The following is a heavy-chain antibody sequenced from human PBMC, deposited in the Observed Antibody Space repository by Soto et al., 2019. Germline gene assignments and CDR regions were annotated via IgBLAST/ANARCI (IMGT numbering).Heavy chain of an antibody. CDR1: GGSISSGDYY. CDR2: IYYSGST. CDR3: ASRYCSSSSCYRWGLEYYYYYGMDV. J-gene: IGHJ6*02. Sequence: PSETLSLTCTVSGGSISSGDYYWSWIRQPPGKGLEWIGYIYYSGSTYYNPSLKSRVTISVDTSKNQLSLKLTSVTAADTAVYYCASRYCSSSSCYRWGLEYYYYYGMDVWGQGTTVTVSS. D-gene: IGHD2-2*02. V-gene: IGHV4-30-4*01.